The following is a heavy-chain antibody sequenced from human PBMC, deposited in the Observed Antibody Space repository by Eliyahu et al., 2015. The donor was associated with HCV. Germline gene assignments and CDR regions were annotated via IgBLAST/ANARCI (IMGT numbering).Heavy chain of an antibody. J-gene: IGHJ1*01. CDR1: GGSISSSSYY. CDR3: ASEDSSGYPHYFQH. V-gene: IGHV4-39*01. Sequence: QLQLQESGPGLVKPSETLSLTCTVSGGSISSSSYYWGWIRQPPGKGLEWIGSIYYSGSTYYNPSLKSRVTISVDMSENQFSLKLSSVTAADTAVYYCASEDSSGYPHYFQHWGQGTLVTVSS. D-gene: IGHD3-22*01. CDR2: IYYSGST.